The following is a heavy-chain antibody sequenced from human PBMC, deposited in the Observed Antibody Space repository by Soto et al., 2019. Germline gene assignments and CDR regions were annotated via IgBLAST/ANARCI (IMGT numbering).Heavy chain of an antibody. CDR3: ASAVVVTAILDYYGMDV. J-gene: IGHJ6*02. CDR2: ISYDGSNK. Sequence: QVQLVESGGGVVQPGRSLRLSCAASGFTFSSYAMHWVRQAPGKGLEWVAVISYDGSNKYYADSVKGRFTISRDNSKNTLYLQMNSLRAEDTAVYYCASAVVVTAILDYYGMDVWGHGTTVTVSS. CDR1: GFTFSSYA. D-gene: IGHD2-21*02. V-gene: IGHV3-30-3*01.